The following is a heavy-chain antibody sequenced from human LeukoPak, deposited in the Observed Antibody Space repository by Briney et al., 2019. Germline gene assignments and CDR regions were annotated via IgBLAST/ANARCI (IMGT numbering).Heavy chain of an antibody. CDR3: ARTSIAARRADFDY. Sequence: ASVKISCKTSGYTFTDYYIHWMRQAPGQGLEWMGWINSNSGGTSYAQKFQGRVTLTRDTPTRTAFMELNRLTSDDTAVYYCARTSIAARRADFDYWGQGTVVTVSS. D-gene: IGHD6-6*01. V-gene: IGHV1-2*02. J-gene: IGHJ4*02. CDR2: INSNSGGT. CDR1: GYTFTDYY.